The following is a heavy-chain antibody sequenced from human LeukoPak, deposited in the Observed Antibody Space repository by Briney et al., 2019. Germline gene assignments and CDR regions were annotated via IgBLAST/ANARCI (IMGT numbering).Heavy chain of an antibody. Sequence: GESLKISCKGSGYSYTTYWVGWVRQMPGKGLEWMGIIYPGDSDTRYSPSFQGQVTISVDKSIGTAYLQWSSLKASDTAMYYCARSTHYRSGNDYWGQRTLVTVSS. D-gene: IGHD3-10*01. CDR2: IYPGDSDT. CDR1: GYSYTTYW. CDR3: ARSTHYRSGNDY. V-gene: IGHV5-51*01. J-gene: IGHJ4*02.